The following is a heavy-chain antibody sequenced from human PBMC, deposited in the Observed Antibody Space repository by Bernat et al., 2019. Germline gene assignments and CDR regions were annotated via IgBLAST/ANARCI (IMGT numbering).Heavy chain of an antibody. CDR1: GFSFSSYA. J-gene: IGHJ4*02. Sequence: QVRLVESGGGVVQPGRSLRLSCAASGFSFSSYAMYWVRQAPGKGLEWVAVISYDGSNKYYADSVKGRFTISRDSFKNTVYLQMNTLRADDTAVYYCARDKSDYYDSSGYLYYWGQGSLVTVSS. V-gene: IGHV3-30-3*01. CDR2: ISYDGSNK. D-gene: IGHD3-22*01. CDR3: ARDKSDYYDSSGYLYY.